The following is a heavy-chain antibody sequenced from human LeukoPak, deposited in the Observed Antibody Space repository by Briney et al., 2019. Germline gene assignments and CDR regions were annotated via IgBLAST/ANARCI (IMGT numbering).Heavy chain of an antibody. D-gene: IGHD6-19*01. J-gene: IGHJ4*02. Sequence: GGSLRLSCAATGFTFSSYWMHWVRQAPGKGPVRLARINSDGYSISYADSVKGRFTISRDNAKKTLYLQMNTLRAEDTAIYYCARAIAEAGTDSWGQGTLVTVSS. V-gene: IGHV3-74*01. CDR1: GFTFSSYW. CDR2: INSDGYSI. CDR3: ARAIAEAGTDS.